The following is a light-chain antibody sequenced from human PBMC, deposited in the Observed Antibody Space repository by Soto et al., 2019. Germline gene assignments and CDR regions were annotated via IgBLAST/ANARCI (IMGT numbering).Light chain of an antibody. V-gene: IGKV3-11*01. CDR3: QQRSNWPPIT. CDR1: QSVSIY. Sequence: ELVMTQSPATLSVAPWERATLSCRASQSVSIYLAWYQQRPGQAPRLLLYDASNRATGIPARFSGSGSGTDFTLTISSLEPEDFAVYYCQQRSNWPPITFGQGTRLEIK. J-gene: IGKJ5*01. CDR2: DAS.